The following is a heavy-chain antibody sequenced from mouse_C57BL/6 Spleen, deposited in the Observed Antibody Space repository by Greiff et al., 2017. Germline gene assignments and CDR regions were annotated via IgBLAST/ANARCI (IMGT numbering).Heavy chain of an antibody. CDR3: TRGYSVYFDY. V-gene: IGHV14-4*01. CDR2: IDPENGDT. D-gene: IGHD2-3*01. Sequence: VQLQQSGAELVRPGASVKLSCTASGFNIKDDYMHWVKQRPEQGLEWIGWIDPENGDTEYASKFQGKATITADTSSNTAYLQLSSLTSEDTAVYYCTRGYSVYFDYWGQGTTLTVSS. J-gene: IGHJ2*01. CDR1: GFNIKDDY.